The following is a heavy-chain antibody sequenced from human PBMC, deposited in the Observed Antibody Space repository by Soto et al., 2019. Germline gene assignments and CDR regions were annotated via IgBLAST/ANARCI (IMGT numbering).Heavy chain of an antibody. D-gene: IGHD6-13*01. V-gene: IGHV1-58*01. Sequence: QMQLVQSGPEVKKPGTSVKVSCKASGFTFTSSAVQWVRQARGQRLEWIGWIVVGSGNTNYAQKFQERVTMTTDTSTSTAYMELRSLRSDDTAVYYCARAGEIWQQLVWFDPWGQGTLVTVSS. CDR1: GFTFTSSA. J-gene: IGHJ5*02. CDR2: IVVGSGNT. CDR3: ARAGEIWQQLVWFDP.